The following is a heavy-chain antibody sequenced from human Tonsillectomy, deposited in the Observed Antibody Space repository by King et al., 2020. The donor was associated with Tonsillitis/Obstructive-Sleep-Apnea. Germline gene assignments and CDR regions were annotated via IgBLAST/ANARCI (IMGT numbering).Heavy chain of an antibody. CDR3: ASPSDTANVGPYAFDI. V-gene: IGHV4-31*03. D-gene: IGHD5-18*01. Sequence: VQLQESGPGLVKPSQTLSLTCTVSGGSISSGGYYWSWIRQHPGKGLEWIGYMYYSGSTYYNPSLKSRVTISVDTSKNQFSLKLSSVTAADTAVYYCASPSDTANVGPYAFDIWGQGTMVTVSS. CDR2: MYYSGST. CDR1: GGSISSGGYY. J-gene: IGHJ3*02.